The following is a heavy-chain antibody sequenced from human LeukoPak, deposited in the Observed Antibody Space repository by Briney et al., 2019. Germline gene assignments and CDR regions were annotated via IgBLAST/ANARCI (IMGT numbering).Heavy chain of an antibody. D-gene: IGHD6-13*01. CDR3: ARGLENRIAAAGVGLFDP. V-gene: IGHV1-18*01. CDR1: GYTFTSYG. J-gene: IGHJ5*02. Sequence: ASVKVSCKASGYTFTSYGISWVRQAPGQGLEWMGWISAYNGNTNYAQKLQGRVTMTTDTSTSTGYMELRSLRSDDTAVYYCARGLENRIAAAGVGLFDPWGQGTLVTVSS. CDR2: ISAYNGNT.